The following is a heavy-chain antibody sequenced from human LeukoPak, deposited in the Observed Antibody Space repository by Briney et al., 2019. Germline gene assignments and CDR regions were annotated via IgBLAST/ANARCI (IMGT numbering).Heavy chain of an antibody. CDR2: ISAYNGNT. D-gene: IGHD3-22*01. CDR1: GYTFTSYG. Sequence: ASVKVSCKASGYTFTSYGISWVRQAPGQGLEWMGWISAYNGNTNYAQKLQGRVTMTTDTSTSTAYMELSSLGSEDTAVYYCAREVYYYDSSGYYENNWGQGTLVTVSS. J-gene: IGHJ4*02. CDR3: AREVYYYDSSGYYENN. V-gene: IGHV1-18*01.